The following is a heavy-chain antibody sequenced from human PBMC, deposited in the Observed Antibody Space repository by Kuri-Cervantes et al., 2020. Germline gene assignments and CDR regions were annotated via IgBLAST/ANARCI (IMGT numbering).Heavy chain of an antibody. D-gene: IGHD1-26*01. J-gene: IGHJ4*02. CDR2: ISGSSSYI. CDR3: ARDRKGGSYYGAVDY. V-gene: IGHV3-21*01. CDR1: GFTFSSYS. Sequence: GESLKISCAASGFTFSSYSMNWVRQAPGKGLEWVSSISGSSSYIYYADSVKGRFTISRDNSKNTLFLQMHSLRTEDTAVYYCARDRKGGSYYGAVDYWGQGTLVTVSS.